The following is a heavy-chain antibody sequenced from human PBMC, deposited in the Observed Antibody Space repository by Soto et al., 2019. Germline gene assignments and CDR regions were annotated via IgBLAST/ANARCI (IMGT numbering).Heavy chain of an antibody. J-gene: IGHJ1*01. D-gene: IGHD3-22*01. V-gene: IGHV1-18*01. CDR1: GYTFTSYG. CDR3: ARDDCDSSSCYIAN. CDR2: INTYDGDT. Sequence: QVQLVQSGAEVKEPGASVKVSCKASGYTFTSYGINWVRQAPGQGLEWMGWINTYDGDTKYAQKLQGRVTMATVTSTSTAYMELRSLRPDDTAMYYCARDDCDSSSCYIANWGQGTLVTVSS.